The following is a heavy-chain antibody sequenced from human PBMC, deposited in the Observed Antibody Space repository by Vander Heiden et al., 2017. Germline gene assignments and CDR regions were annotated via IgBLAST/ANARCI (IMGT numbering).Heavy chain of an antibody. CDR3: ARARSSGWSLFDY. Sequence: QVQMVESGGGVVQPGRSLRLSCAAFGFTSSSYAMHWVRQAPGKGLEWVAVIWSDGTYKYYADAVKGRFTISRDNSKNTLYLQMKSLRAEDTAVYYCARARSSGWSLFDYWGQGTLVTVYS. V-gene: IGHV3-33*01. J-gene: IGHJ4*02. D-gene: IGHD6-19*01. CDR2: IWSDGTYK. CDR1: GFTSSSYA.